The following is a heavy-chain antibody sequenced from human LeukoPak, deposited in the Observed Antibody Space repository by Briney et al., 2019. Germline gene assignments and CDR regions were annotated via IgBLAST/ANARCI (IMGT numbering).Heavy chain of an antibody. J-gene: IGHJ4*02. CDR1: GFTFSSYA. V-gene: IGHV3-23*01. CDR2: ISASDTST. CDR3: AKNSGFFAY. Sequence: GGSLRLSCAASGFTFSSYAMTWVRQAAGKGLEWVSSISASDTSTYYADSVKGRFTISRDNSKSTLYLQMNSLRAEDTAVYYCAKNSGFFAYWGQGTLVTVSS. D-gene: IGHD3-22*01.